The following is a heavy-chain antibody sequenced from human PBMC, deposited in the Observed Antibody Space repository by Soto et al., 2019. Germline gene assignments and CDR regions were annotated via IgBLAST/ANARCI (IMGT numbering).Heavy chain of an antibody. V-gene: IGHV4-59*04. Sequence: SETLSLTCTVSGGSFSGYFWTWIRQPPGKGLEWIGSMLYSGLTYYNPSLKSRVTLSVDTSKNQFSVRLNSVTASDTAVYYCAPLSVSLSGPYGIHVWGQGTTVTVSS. CDR3: APLSVSLSGPYGIHV. D-gene: IGHD2-15*01. CDR2: MLYSGLT. J-gene: IGHJ6*02. CDR1: GGSFSGYF.